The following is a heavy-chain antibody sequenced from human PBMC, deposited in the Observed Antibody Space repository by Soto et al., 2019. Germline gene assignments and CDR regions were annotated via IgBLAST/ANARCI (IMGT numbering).Heavy chain of an antibody. CDR3: ARDLPLGYCSSTSCFPFDY. CDR1: GFTFSSCS. V-gene: IGHV3-21*01. D-gene: IGHD2-2*01. J-gene: IGHJ4*02. Sequence: SLMLTCAASGFTFSSCSMNWCRQAPGKGLEWVSSISSSSSYIYYADSVKGRFTISRDNAKNSLYLQMSSLRAEDTAVYYCARDLPLGYCSSTSCFPFDYWGQGTLVTVSS. CDR2: ISSSSSYI.